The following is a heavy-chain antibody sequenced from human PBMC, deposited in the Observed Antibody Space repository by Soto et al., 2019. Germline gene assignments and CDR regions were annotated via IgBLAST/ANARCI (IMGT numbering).Heavy chain of an antibody. J-gene: IGHJ2*01. CDR3: ARVHYYDSSGYKSGNWYFDL. Sequence: QVQLQESGPGLVKPSETLSLTCTVSGGSISSYYWSWIRQPPGKGLEWIAYIHYSGRTNYNPSLKRRVTISVDTSKNQFSLKLSSVTAPDTAVYHCARVHYYDSSGYKSGNWYFDLWGRGTLVTVSS. CDR2: IHYSGRT. V-gene: IGHV4-59*01. D-gene: IGHD3-22*01. CDR1: GGSISSYY.